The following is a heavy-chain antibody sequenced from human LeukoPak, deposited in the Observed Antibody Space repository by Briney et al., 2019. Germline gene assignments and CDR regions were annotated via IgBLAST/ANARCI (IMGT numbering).Heavy chain of an antibody. D-gene: IGHD1-7*01. CDR3: GRYRSAGTEGIGIDY. Sequence: SETLSLTCTVSGASISSYYWSWIRQPPGKGLEWIGYIYYSGSTNYNPSLKSRVTISVDTSKNQFSLKLTSVTAADTAVYHCGRYRSAGTEGIGIDYWGQGIPVTVSS. J-gene: IGHJ4*02. V-gene: IGHV4-59*01. CDR1: GASISSYY. CDR2: IYYSGST.